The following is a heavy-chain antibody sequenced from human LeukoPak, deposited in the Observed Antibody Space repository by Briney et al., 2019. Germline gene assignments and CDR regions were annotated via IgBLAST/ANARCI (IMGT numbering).Heavy chain of an antibody. CDR1: GGSISSASYY. V-gene: IGHV4-61*02. Sequence: SETLSLTCTVSGGSISSASYYWSCIRQPAGKGLEWIGRIYTSGSTTYNPSLTNRIPTTASTSKNQFSLKLSSVTAADTDVYYCERGSSMKVAGMAFFEYWGQGTLVSVSS. D-gene: IGHD6-19*01. CDR2: IYTSGST. CDR3: ERGSSMKVAGMAFFEY. J-gene: IGHJ4*02.